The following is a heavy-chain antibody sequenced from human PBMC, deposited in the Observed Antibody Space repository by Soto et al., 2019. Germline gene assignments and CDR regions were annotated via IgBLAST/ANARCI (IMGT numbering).Heavy chain of an antibody. Sequence: QVQLVQSGAEVKKPGSSVKVSCKTSGGTFRTSAISWVRQAPGQGLEWMGGIMPVFPTPDYAQKFQGRVTITADESTSTAYMELSSLRSEDTAVYYCSRDKGRQQLGGNYYYIMDVWGQGTMVTVSS. CDR1: GGTFRTSA. CDR3: SRDKGRQQLGGNYYYIMDV. J-gene: IGHJ6*01. CDR2: IMPVFPTP. V-gene: IGHV1-69*12. D-gene: IGHD3-3*02.